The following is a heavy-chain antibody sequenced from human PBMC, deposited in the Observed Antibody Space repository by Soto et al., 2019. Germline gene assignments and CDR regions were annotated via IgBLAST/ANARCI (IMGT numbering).Heavy chain of an antibody. CDR2: ISGSGVST. J-gene: IGHJ4*02. CDR3: AKGDSSGYYYQNAIGPPYYFDY. V-gene: IGHV3-23*01. Sequence: GSLRLSCAASGFTFSSYAMSWVRRAPGTGLEWVSAISGSGVSTYYSDSVKGRFTISRDNSKNTLSLQMNSLRAEDTAVYYCAKGDSSGYYYQNAIGPPYYFDYWGQGTLVTVSS. CDR1: GFTFSSYA. D-gene: IGHD3-22*01.